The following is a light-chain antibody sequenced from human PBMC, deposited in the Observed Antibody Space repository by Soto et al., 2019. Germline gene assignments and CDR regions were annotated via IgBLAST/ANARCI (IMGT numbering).Light chain of an antibody. V-gene: IGKV1-39*01. CDR2: AAS. J-gene: IGKJ1*01. CDR3: QQYYSYPLT. Sequence: DIQMSTSLDTLSASVGDRVTITCRASQSINSHLNWYQQKPGKAPKLLIYAASTLQSGVPSRFSGSGSGTDFTLTISCLQSEDFATYYCQQYYSYPLTFGQGTKVDIK. CDR1: QSINSH.